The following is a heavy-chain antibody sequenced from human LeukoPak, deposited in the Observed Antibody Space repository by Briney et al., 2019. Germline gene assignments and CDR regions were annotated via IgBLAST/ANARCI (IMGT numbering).Heavy chain of an antibody. V-gene: IGHV4-39*01. Sequence: PSETLPLTCTVSGGSISSSSYYWGWIRQPPGKGLEWIGSIYYSGSTYYNPSLKSRVTISVDTSKDQFSLKLSSVTAADTAVYYCARQAAVVVIHWVDPWGQGTLVTVSS. CDR2: IYYSGST. CDR1: GGSISSSSYY. D-gene: IGHD3-22*01. CDR3: ARQAAVVVIHWVDP. J-gene: IGHJ5*02.